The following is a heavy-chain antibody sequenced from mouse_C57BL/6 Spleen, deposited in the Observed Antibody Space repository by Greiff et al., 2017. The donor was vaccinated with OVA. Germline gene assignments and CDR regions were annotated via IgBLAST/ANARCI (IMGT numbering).Heavy chain of an antibody. CDR2: INPYNGGT. CDR1: GYTFTDYY. D-gene: IGHD2-3*01. CDR3: ATGYSSY. V-gene: IGHV1-19*01. J-gene: IGHJ3*01. Sequence: VQLKESGPVLVKPGASVKMSCKTSGYTFTDYYMNWVKQSHGKSLEWIGLINPYNGGTSYNQKFQGKATLTVDKSSSTAYMELNSLTSEDSAVYYCATGYSSYWGQGTLVTVSA.